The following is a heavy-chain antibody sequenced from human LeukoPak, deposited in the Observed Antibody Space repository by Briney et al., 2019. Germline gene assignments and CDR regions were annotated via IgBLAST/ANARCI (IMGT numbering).Heavy chain of an antibody. Sequence: GASVKVSCNVSGYTLTELSLHWVRQAPGKGLEWMGGFEPEDGGRLYAQNFQGRVTTTEDTSTDTAYMELSNLSSEDTAVYYCTAGRRYSLFDYWGQGTLVIVSS. V-gene: IGHV1-24*01. CDR1: GYTLTELS. CDR3: TAGRRYSLFDY. CDR2: FEPEDGGR. D-gene: IGHD5-18*01. J-gene: IGHJ4*02.